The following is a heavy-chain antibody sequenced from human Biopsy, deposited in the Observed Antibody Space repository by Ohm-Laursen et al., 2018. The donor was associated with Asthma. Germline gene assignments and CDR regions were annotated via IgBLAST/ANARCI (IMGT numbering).Heavy chain of an antibody. CDR3: ARHWGLGSFFDY. Sequence: PSDTLSLTCPVSGGSMSSSSYYWGWIRQPPGKGLEWMGSISYTGSAYHNPSLKSRVTISVDTSKNHFSLKLSSVTAADTAVYYFARHWGLGSFFDYWGQGTPVTVSS. D-gene: IGHD3-16*01. CDR1: GGSMSSSSYY. V-gene: IGHV4-39*01. J-gene: IGHJ4*02. CDR2: ISYTGSA.